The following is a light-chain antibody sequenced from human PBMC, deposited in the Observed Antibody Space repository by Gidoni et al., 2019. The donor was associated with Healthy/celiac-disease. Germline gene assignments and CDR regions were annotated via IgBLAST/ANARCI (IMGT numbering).Light chain of an antibody. J-gene: IGKJ2*01. CDR2: GAS. CDR1: QSVSSSY. Sequence: EIVLTQSPGTLSLSPGERATLYCRASQSVSSSYLAWYQQKPGQAHRLLIYGASSRATVIPDRFSGSGSGTDFTLTISRLEPEDFAVYYCQQLYTFXXXTKLEIK. CDR3: QQLYT. V-gene: IGKV3-20*01.